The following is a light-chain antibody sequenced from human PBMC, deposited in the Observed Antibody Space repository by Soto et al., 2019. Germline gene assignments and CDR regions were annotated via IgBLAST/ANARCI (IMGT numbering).Light chain of an antibody. CDR3: QQRSNWPKIT. CDR1: QSVSSY. Sequence: IGLPQSTATLSLSPGERATLSCRASQSVSSYLAWYQQKPGQAPRLLIYDASNRATGIPARFSGSGPGTDFTLTISSLEPEDFAVYYCQQRSNWPKITSCQRTRLEIK. V-gene: IGKV3-11*01. J-gene: IGKJ5*01. CDR2: DAS.